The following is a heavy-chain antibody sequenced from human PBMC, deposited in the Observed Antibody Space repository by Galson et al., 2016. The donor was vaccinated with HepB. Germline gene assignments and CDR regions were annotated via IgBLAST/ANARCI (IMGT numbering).Heavy chain of an antibody. V-gene: IGHV4-4*07. CDR2: IYISGST. J-gene: IGHJ4*02. D-gene: IGHD5-12*01. CDR3: ARAGGFDYHFEN. CDR1: GGSIRSYY. Sequence: SETLSLTCTVSGGSIRSYYWSWIRQPAGKGLEWIGRIYISGSTNYNPSLKSRVTMSLDTSKNQFSLNLESVTAADTAVYYCARAGGFDYHFENWGQGILVTVSS.